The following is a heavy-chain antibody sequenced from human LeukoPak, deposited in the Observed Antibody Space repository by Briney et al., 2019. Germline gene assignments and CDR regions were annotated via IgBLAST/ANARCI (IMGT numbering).Heavy chain of an antibody. CDR3: ARYEPPDWYFDL. CDR1: GYSISSGYF. CDR2: IYHSGST. V-gene: IGHV4-38-2*02. J-gene: IGHJ2*01. Sequence: SETLSLTCTVSGYSISSGYFWGWIRQSPGKGLEWIGSIYHSGSTYYNPSLKSRVTISVDTSKNQFSLKLRSVTAADTAVYYCARYEPPDWYFDLWGRGTLVTVSS. D-gene: IGHD1-14*01.